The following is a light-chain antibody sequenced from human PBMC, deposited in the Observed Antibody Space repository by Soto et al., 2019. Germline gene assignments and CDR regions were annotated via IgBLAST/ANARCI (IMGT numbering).Light chain of an antibody. Sequence: DIQMTQSPSTLSASVGDRVTITCRASQSISTWLAWYQQKPGKAPKLLIYVVSSLQSGVPSRFSGSGSGTELTLTISSLQPDDFATYYCQQYNTYPYTFGQGTKLEIK. CDR2: VVS. CDR1: QSISTW. V-gene: IGKV1-5*01. CDR3: QQYNTYPYT. J-gene: IGKJ2*01.